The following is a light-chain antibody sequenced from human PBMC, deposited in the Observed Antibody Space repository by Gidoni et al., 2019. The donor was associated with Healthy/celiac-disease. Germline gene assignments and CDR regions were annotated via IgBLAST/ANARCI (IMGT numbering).Light chain of an antibody. V-gene: IGKV1-39*01. J-gene: IGKJ1*01. Sequence: DRVTITCRASQSISSYLNWYQQKPGKAPKLLIYAASSLQSGVPSRFSGSGSGTDFTLTISSLQPEDFATYYCQQSYSTPRTFXXXTKVEIK. CDR3: QQSYSTPRT. CDR1: QSISSY. CDR2: AAS.